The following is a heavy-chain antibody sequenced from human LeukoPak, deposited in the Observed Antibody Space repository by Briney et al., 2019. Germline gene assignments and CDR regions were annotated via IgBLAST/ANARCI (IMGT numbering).Heavy chain of an antibody. D-gene: IGHD3-22*01. CDR3: AREGYYDSSGLDAFDI. CDR1: GGSFSGYY. Sequence: SETLTLTCAVYGGSFSGYYWSWIRQPPGKGLEWIGEINHSGTTNYNPSLKSRVTISVDTSKNRFSLKLSSVTAADTAVYYCAREGYYDSSGLDAFDIWGQGTMVTVSS. CDR2: INHSGTT. V-gene: IGHV4-34*01. J-gene: IGHJ3*02.